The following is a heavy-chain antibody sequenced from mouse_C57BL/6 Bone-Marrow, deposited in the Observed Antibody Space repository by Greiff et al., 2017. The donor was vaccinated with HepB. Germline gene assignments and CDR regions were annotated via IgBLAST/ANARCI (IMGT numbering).Heavy chain of an antibody. V-gene: IGHV5-4*01. J-gene: IGHJ4*01. Sequence: EVQWVESGGGLVKPGGSLKLSCAASGFTFSSYAMSWVRQTPEKRLEWVATISDGGSYTYYPDNVKGRFTISRDNAKNNLYLQMSHLKSEDTAMYYGAREGALRRRYAMDYWGQGTSVTVSS. CDR3: AREGALRRRYAMDY. CDR1: GFTFSSYA. CDR2: ISDGGSYT. D-gene: IGHD2-12*01.